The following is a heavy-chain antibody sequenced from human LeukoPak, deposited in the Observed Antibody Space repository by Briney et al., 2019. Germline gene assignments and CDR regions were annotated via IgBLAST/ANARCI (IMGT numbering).Heavy chain of an antibody. CDR3: AKLPVTYDFWSGHYAFGT. CDR1: GFTFRSFA. V-gene: IGHV3-23*01. Sequence: GGSLRLSCAASGFTFRSFALNWVRQSPGKGLEWVSLISGNGNKTYYANSVKGRFTITRDNSKNIMYLEMNRLRADDTAVYYFAKLPVTYDFWSGHYAFGTWGQGTPLTVSS. CDR2: ISGNGNKT. J-gene: IGHJ5*02. D-gene: IGHD3-3*01.